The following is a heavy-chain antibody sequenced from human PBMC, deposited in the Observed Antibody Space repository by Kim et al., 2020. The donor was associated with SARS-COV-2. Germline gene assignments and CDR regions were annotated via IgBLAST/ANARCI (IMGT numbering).Heavy chain of an antibody. V-gene: IGHV4-34*01. CDR3: ARGQTRSKNYYDSSGDFDY. D-gene: IGHD3-22*01. J-gene: IGHJ4*02. Sequence: SRVTISVDTYKNQFSLKLSSVTAADTAVYYCARGQTRSKNYYDSSGDFDYWGQGTLVTVSS.